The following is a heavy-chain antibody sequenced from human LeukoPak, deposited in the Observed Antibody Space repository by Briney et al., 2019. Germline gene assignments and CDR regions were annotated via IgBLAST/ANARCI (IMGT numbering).Heavy chain of an antibody. CDR2: INPKSGTR. CDR1: GYTFRNFD. Sequence: ASVPVSCKASGYTFRNFDINWVRQAPGHGLEWMGWINPKSGTRGHAQKFQGRITITRNTSISTAYLELNSLRSEDTAVYYCATEIAGITSAGTTDYWGRGTLVTVSS. V-gene: IGHV1-8*01. D-gene: IGHD6-13*01. J-gene: IGHJ4*02. CDR3: ATEIAGITSAGTTDY.